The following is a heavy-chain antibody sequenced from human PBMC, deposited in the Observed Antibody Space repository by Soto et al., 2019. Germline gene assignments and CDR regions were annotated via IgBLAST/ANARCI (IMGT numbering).Heavy chain of an antibody. V-gene: IGHV4-31*03. J-gene: IGHJ5*02. Sequence: QVKLQESGPGLVKPSQTLSLTCTVSGGSISSGGYYWSWIRQHPGKGLEWIGYIYYSGSTYYNPSLKRRVNLSVDTSKNQFSLKLCSVTAADTAVYYCARGKLDWKDQTRWFDPWGQGTLVTVSS. D-gene: IGHD1-1*01. CDR2: IYYSGST. CDR3: ARGKLDWKDQTRWFDP. CDR1: GGSISSGGYY.